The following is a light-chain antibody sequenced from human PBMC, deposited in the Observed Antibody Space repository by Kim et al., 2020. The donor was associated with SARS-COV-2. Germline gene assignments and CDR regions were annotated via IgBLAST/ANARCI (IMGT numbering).Light chain of an antibody. V-gene: IGLV2-14*03. Sequence: GQSITISCTGTSTDVGGYNYVSWYQLHPGKAPKLMISNVSKRPSGVSSRFSGSKSGNTASLTISGLQAEDEADYYCTSYTSSSTLVFGGGTKLTIL. CDR3: TSYTSSSTLV. J-gene: IGLJ2*01. CDR1: STDVGGYNY. CDR2: NVS.